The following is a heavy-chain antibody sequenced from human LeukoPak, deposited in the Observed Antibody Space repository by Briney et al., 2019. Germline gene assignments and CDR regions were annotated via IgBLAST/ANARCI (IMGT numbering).Heavy chain of an antibody. D-gene: IGHD6-6*01. CDR3: ARGEPEYSSSQTFDY. Sequence: SETLSLTCTVSGGSISSGGYYWSWIRQHPGKGLEWIGYIYYSGSTYYNPSLKSRVTISVDTSKNQFSLKLNSVTAADTAVYYCARGEPEYSSSQTFDYWGQGTLVTVSS. J-gene: IGHJ4*02. CDR1: GGSISSGGYY. V-gene: IGHV4-31*03. CDR2: IYYSGST.